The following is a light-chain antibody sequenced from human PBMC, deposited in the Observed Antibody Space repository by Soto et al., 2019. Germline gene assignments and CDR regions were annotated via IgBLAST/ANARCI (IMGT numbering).Light chain of an antibody. CDR3: QQYGTSPPIT. J-gene: IGKJ5*01. CDR2: GAS. Sequence: EIVLTQSPGTLSLSPGERATLSCRASQSFSSSYLAWYQQKPGQAPRLLIYGASSRATGIPDRFSGGGSGTDFTLTISRLEPEDFAVYYCQQYGTSPPITFGQGTRLESK. CDR1: QSFSSSY. V-gene: IGKV3-20*01.